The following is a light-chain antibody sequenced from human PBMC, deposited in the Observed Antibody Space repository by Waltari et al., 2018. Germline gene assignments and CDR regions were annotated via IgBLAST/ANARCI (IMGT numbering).Light chain of an antibody. J-gene: IGKJ4*01. V-gene: IGKV3-15*01. CDR2: DAS. CDR1: QSVSSY. CDR3: QQYHHWST. Sequence: EIVLTQSPATLSLSPGERATLSCRASQSVSSYLAWYQQKPGQAPRLLIYDASTRATDTPARFSGSGSGTDFTLTISSLQSEDFAVYYCQQYHHWSTFGGGTKVEI.